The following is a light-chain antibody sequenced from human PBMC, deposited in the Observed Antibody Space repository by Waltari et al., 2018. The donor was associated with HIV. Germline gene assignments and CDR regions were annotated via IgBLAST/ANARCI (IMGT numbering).Light chain of an antibody. V-gene: IGLV2-11*01. J-gene: IGLJ2*01. CDR1: SSDVGGYNY. Sequence: QSALTQPRPVSGSPGQSVTISCTGTSSDVGGYNYVSWYQHHPGKAPKFMIYDVSKRPSGVPDRFSGSKSGNTASLTISGLQAEDEADYYCCSYAGNYTFVFGGGTKLTVL. CDR3: CSYAGNYTFV. CDR2: DVS.